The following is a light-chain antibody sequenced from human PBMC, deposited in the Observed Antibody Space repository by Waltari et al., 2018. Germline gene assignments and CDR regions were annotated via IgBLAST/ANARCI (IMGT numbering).Light chain of an antibody. Sequence: EIVLTQSPGTLSLSPGERATLSCRASQSVSRYLAWYQQRHGQAPRILIYGASSRATGIPDRFSGSGSGTDFSLTISRLEPEDFAVYYCQNHERLPAMFGQGTKVEIK. CDR1: QSVSRY. CDR3: QNHERLPAM. CDR2: GAS. J-gene: IGKJ1*01. V-gene: IGKV3-20*01.